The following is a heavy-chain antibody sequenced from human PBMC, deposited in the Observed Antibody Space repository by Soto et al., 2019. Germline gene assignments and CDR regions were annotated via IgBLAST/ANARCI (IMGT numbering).Heavy chain of an antibody. Sequence: QVQLVQSGAEVKKPGASVKVSCKASGYTFTSYGISWVRQAPGQGLEWMGWISAYNGNTNYAQKLQGRVTMTTDTTTSAAYMELRSLRSDDTAVYYCARDTADCSGGSFYSQDAFDVWGQGTMVTVSS. V-gene: IGHV1-18*01. J-gene: IGHJ3*01. CDR3: ARDTADCSGGSFYSQDAFDV. D-gene: IGHD2-15*01. CDR2: ISAYNGNT. CDR1: GYTFTSYG.